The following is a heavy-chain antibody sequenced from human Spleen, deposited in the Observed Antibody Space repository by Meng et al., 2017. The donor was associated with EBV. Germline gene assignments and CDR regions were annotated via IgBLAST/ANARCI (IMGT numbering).Heavy chain of an antibody. CDR1: GFTFSSYW. V-gene: IGHV3-74*01. D-gene: IGHD2-8*01. J-gene: IGHJ4*02. CDR3: ATNKMVY. Sequence: GQLVGCGRVLVQPGGSLSLACSASGFTFSSYWMHWVRQAPGKGLVWVSRINTDGSSTSYADSVKGRFSVSRDNVKNTLDLQMNSLRAEDTAVYYCATNKMVYWGQGTLVTVSS. CDR2: INTDGSST.